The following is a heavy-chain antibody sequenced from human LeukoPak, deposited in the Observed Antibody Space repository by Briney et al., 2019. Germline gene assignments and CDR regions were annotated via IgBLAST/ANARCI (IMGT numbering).Heavy chain of an antibody. V-gene: IGHV4-59*01. J-gene: IGHJ4*02. CDR2: IYYSGST. Sequence: SETLSLTCTVSGGSISTYYWSWIRQPPGKGLEWIGYIYYSGSTNYNPSLKSRVTISVDTSKNQFSLKLSSVTAADTAVYYCAREVGTFFDYWGQGTLVTVSS. CDR1: GGSISTYY. CDR3: AREVGTFFDY. D-gene: IGHD1-14*01.